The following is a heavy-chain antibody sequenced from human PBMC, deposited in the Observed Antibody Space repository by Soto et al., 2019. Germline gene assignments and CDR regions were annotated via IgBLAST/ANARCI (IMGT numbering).Heavy chain of an antibody. CDR1: GYTFTNYA. J-gene: IGHJ2*01. CDR3: ARDGLFCGGDCYHFWYFHL. V-gene: IGHV1-3*05. D-gene: IGHD2-21*02. CDR2: INAGDGNT. Sequence: QVQLVQSGAEEKKPGASVTVSCKASGYTFTNYAMHWVRQAPGQRLEWMGWINAGDGNTKYSQRFQDRVTFTRDTTESTAYMELSSLRSEDTAVYYCARDGLFCGGDCYHFWYFHLWGHGTLVTVSS.